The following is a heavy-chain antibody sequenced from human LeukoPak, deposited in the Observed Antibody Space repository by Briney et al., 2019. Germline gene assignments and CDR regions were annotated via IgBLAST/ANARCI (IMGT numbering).Heavy chain of an antibody. Sequence: SETLSLTCSVSGGSFDSKYWSWIRQPPGKGLEWIDYIYSSGSTNFSRSLRSRVAMSIDTSKNQFSLTLYSMTAADTAVYYCANHIRTAHYSVDVWGKGTTVIVSS. CDR1: GGSFDSKY. D-gene: IGHD1-14*01. V-gene: IGHV4-4*09. J-gene: IGHJ6*03. CDR3: ANHIRTAHYSVDV. CDR2: IYSSGST.